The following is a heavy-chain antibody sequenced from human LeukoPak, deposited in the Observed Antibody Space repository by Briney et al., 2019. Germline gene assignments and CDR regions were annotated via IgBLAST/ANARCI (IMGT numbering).Heavy chain of an antibody. V-gene: IGHV4-61*02. CDR3: AREQYSSGWYGWFDP. CDR2: IYTSGST. D-gene: IGHD6-19*01. Sequence: SQTLSLTCTVPGGSISSGSYYWSWIRQPAGKGLEWIGRIYTSGSTNYNPSLKSRVTISVDTSKNQFSLKLSSVTAADTAVYYCAREQYSSGWYGWFDPWGQGTLVTVSS. CDR1: GGSISSGSYY. J-gene: IGHJ5*02.